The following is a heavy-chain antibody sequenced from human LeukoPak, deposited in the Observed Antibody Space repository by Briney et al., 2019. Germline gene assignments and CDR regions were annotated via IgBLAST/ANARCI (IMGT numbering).Heavy chain of an antibody. V-gene: IGHV3-74*01. J-gene: IGHJ4*02. D-gene: IGHD6-19*01. CDR1: GFTFSSYW. CDR3: ARAPVTSGWLGPGY. CDR2: LNIDGRST. Sequence: LAGGSLRLSCAASGFTFSSYWMHWVRQAPGKGLVWVSRLNIDGRSTTYADSVKGRFTSSRDNAKNTRYVQMNSLRAEDTAVYYCARAPVTSGWLGPGYWGQGTLVSVS.